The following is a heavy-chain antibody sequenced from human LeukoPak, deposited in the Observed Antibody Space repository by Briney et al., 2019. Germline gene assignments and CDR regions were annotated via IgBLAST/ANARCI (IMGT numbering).Heavy chain of an antibody. V-gene: IGHV3-21*05. D-gene: IGHD4-23*01. Sequence: GGSLRLSCTASGFTFTRYGMSWVRQAPGRGLEWVSFISSSGGNTYYADSVKGRSTISRDNAKNSLYLQMNSLRAEDTAVYYCARDAYYGGLYIYYYGMDVWGQGTTVTVSS. CDR1: GFTFTRYG. CDR2: ISSSGGNT. CDR3: ARDAYYGGLYIYYYGMDV. J-gene: IGHJ6*02.